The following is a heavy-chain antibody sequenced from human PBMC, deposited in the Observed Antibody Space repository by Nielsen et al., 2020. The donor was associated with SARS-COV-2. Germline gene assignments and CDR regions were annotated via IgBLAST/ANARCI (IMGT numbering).Heavy chain of an antibody. CDR3: AKDMGYCSSTSCYFYYYYGMDV. D-gene: IGHD2-2*01. J-gene: IGHJ6*02. CDR2: ISWNSGSI. Sequence: SLKISCAASGFTFDDYAMHWVRQAPGKGLEWASGISWNSGSIGYADSVKGRFTISRDNAKNSLYLQMNSLRAEDTALYYCAKDMGYCSSTSCYFYYYYGMDVWGQGTTVTVSS. CDR1: GFTFDDYA. V-gene: IGHV3-9*01.